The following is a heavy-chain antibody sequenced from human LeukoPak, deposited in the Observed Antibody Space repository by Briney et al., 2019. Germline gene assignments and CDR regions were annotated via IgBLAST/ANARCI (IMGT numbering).Heavy chain of an antibody. Sequence: ASVKVSCKASGGTFSSYAISWVRQAPGQGLEWMGWISAYNGNTNYAQKLQGRVTMTTDTSTSTAYMELRSLRSDDTAVYYCARDGSTYYDFWSGYPFDYWGQGTLVTVSS. CDR1: GGTFSSYA. D-gene: IGHD3-3*01. CDR3: ARDGSTYYDFWSGYPFDY. V-gene: IGHV1-18*01. J-gene: IGHJ4*02. CDR2: ISAYNGNT.